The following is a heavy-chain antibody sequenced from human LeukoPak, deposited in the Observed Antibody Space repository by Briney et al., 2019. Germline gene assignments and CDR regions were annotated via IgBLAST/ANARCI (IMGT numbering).Heavy chain of an antibody. CDR2: IYTSGST. J-gene: IGHJ3*02. CDR1: GGSISSGSYY. Sequence: NPSETLSLTCTVSGGSISSGSYYWIWIRQPAGKGLEWIGRIYTSGSTNYNPSLKSRVTISVDTSKNQFSLKLSSVTAADTAVYFCARGPYSYDSSGAFDIWGQGTMVTVSS. CDR3: ARGPYSYDSSGAFDI. V-gene: IGHV4-61*02. D-gene: IGHD3-22*01.